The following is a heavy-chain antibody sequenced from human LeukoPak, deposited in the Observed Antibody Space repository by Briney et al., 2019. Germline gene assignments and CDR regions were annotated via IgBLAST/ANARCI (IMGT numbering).Heavy chain of an antibody. Sequence: PSETLSLTCAVYGGSFSGYYWSWIRQPPGKGLEWIGEINHSGSTNYNPSLKSRVTISVDTSKNQFSLKLSSVTAADTAVYYCARVSVAAAVHFDYWGQGTLVTVSS. J-gene: IGHJ4*02. D-gene: IGHD6-13*01. V-gene: IGHV4-34*01. CDR1: GGSFSGYY. CDR2: INHSGST. CDR3: ARVSVAAAVHFDY.